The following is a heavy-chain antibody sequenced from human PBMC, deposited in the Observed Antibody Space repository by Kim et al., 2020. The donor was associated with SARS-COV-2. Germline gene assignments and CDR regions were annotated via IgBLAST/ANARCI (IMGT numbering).Heavy chain of an antibody. CDR1: GGSISSSSYY. CDR3: ARDRRLQQLVSDAFDI. V-gene: IGHV4-39*07. Sequence: SETLSLTCTVSGGSISSSSYYWGWIRQPPGKGLEWIGSIYYSGSTYYNPSLKSRVTISVDTSKNQFSLKLSSVTAADTAMYYCARDRRLQQLVSDAFDIWGQGTMVTVSS. D-gene: IGHD6-13*01. J-gene: IGHJ3*02. CDR2: IYYSGST.